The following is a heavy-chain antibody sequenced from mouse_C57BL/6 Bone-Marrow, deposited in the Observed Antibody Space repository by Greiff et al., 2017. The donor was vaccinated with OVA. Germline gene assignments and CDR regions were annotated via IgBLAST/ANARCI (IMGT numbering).Heavy chain of an antibody. V-gene: IGHV1-85*01. D-gene: IGHD1-1*01. Sequence: QVQLQQSGPELVKPGASVKLSCKASGYTFTSYDINWVKQRPGQGLEWIGWIYTRDGSTKYNEKFKGKATLTVDTSSSTAYMELHSLTSEDSAVYFCALYGSSLLPVDVWGTGTTVTVSS. CDR1: GYTFTSYD. CDR3: ALYGSSLLPVDV. J-gene: IGHJ1*03. CDR2: IYTRDGST.